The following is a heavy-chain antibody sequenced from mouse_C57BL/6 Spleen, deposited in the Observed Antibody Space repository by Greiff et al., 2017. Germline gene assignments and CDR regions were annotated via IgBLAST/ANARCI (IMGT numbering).Heavy chain of an antibody. J-gene: IGHJ4*01. D-gene: IGHD1-1*01. CDR1: GFSFNTYA. CDR2: IRSKSNNYAT. CDR3: VRHGDYGSAMDY. V-gene: IGHV10-1*01. Sequence: EVHLVESGGGLVQPKGSLKLSCAASGFSFNTYAMNWVRQAPGKGLEWVARIRSKSNNYATYYADSVKDRFTISRDDSESMLYLQMNNLKTEDTAMYYCVRHGDYGSAMDYWGQGTSVTVSS.